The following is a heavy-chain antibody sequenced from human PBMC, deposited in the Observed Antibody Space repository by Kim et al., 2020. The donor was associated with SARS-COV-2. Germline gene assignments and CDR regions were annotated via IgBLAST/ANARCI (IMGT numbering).Heavy chain of an antibody. CDR2: IIPIFGTA. CDR1: GGTFSSYA. Sequence: SVKVSCKASGGTFSSYAISWVRQAPGQGLEWMGGIIPIFGTANYAQKFQGRVTITADESTSTAYMELSSLRSEDTAVYYCARNTPPAGYCSSTSCYTSPRNGMDVWGQGNTGTVSS. CDR3: ARNTPPAGYCSSTSCYTSPRNGMDV. J-gene: IGHJ6*02. V-gene: IGHV1-69*13. D-gene: IGHD2-2*02.